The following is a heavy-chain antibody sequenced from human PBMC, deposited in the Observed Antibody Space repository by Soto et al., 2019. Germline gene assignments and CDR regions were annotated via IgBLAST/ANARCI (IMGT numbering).Heavy chain of an antibody. V-gene: IGHV3-64D*06. CDR3: VKARIVSIAARPTINWFDP. D-gene: IGHD6-6*01. Sequence: GGSLRLSCSASGFTFSSYAMHWVSQAPGKGLEYVSAISSNGGSTYYADSVKGRFTISRDNSKNTLYLQMSSLRAEDTAVYYCVKARIVSIAARPTINWFDPWGQGTLVTVSS. CDR2: ISSNGGST. CDR1: GFTFSSYA. J-gene: IGHJ5*02.